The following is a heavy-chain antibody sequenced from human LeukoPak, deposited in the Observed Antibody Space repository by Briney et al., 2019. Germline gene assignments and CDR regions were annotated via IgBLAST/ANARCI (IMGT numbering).Heavy chain of an antibody. V-gene: IGHV3-7*03. D-gene: IGHD4/OR15-4a*01. CDR3: ARRAGAYSHPYDY. CDR2: IKQDGSEK. CDR1: GFTFSSYW. J-gene: IGHJ4*02. Sequence: GGSLRLSCAASGFTFSSYWMSWVRQAPGKGLEWVANIKQDGSEKYYVDSVKGRFTISRDNAKNSLYLQMNSLSAEDTAVYYCARRAGAYSHPYDYWGQGTLVTVSS.